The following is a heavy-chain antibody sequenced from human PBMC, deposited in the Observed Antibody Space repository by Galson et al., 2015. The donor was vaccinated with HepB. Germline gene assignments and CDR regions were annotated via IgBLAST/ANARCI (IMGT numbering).Heavy chain of an antibody. Sequence: SETLSLTCVVSGDSISSSNWWSWVRQPPGKGLEWIGEIYHSGSTNYNPSLKSRVTISVDKSKNHFSVKLSSVTAADTAVYYCARVIETSGWYLRAPDSWGQGTLVTVSS. D-gene: IGHD6-19*01. CDR2: IYHSGST. CDR3: ARVIETSGWYLRAPDS. J-gene: IGHJ4*02. V-gene: IGHV4-4*02. CDR1: GDSISSSNW.